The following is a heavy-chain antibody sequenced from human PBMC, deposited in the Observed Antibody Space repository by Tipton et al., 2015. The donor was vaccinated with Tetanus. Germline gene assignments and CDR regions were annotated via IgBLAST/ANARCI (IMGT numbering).Heavy chain of an antibody. V-gene: IGHV1-2*02. CDR2: INPSTGGT. CDR3: ARSMAAAGTGWFDP. D-gene: IGHD6-13*01. CDR1: GYTFTGYY. Sequence: QLVQSGAEVKKPGASVKVPCKASGYTFTGYYMHWVRQAPGQGLEWMGWINPSTGGTNYAQKFQGRVTVTSDTSISTAYMDLRSLTSDDTAVYYCARSMAAAGTGWFDPWGQGTLVTVSS. J-gene: IGHJ5*02.